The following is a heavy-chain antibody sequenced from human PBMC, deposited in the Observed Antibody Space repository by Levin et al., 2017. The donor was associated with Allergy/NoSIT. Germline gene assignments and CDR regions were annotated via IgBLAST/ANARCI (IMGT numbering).Heavy chain of an antibody. D-gene: IGHD3-22*01. CDR3: ARSDDSSGYYLGY. V-gene: IGHV4-34*01. CDR2: ISHSGNT. J-gene: IGHJ4*02. Sequence: MASETLSLTCGVYSGSLSGYYWNWIRQTPGKGLEWVGEISHSGNTDYNPSLKSRVTVSVDKSKNQFSLRLTSVTAADTAVYYCARSDDSSGYYLGYWGQGTLVTVSS. CDR1: SGSLSGYY.